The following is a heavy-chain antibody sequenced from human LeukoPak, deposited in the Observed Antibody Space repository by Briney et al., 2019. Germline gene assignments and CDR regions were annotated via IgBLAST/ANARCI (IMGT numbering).Heavy chain of an antibody. CDR1: GFTFSSYA. Sequence: GGSLRLSCAASGFTFSSYAMSWVRQAPGKGLEWVSAISGSGGSTYYADSVKGRFTISRDNSKNTLYLQMNSLRAEDTAVYYCAKDWYGDYDSSGYYDCWGQGTLVTVSS. V-gene: IGHV3-23*01. CDR3: AKDWYGDYDSSGYYDC. CDR2: ISGSGGST. D-gene: IGHD3-22*01. J-gene: IGHJ4*02.